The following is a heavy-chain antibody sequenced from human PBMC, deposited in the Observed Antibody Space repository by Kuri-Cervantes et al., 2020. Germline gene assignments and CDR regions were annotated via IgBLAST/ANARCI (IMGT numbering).Heavy chain of an antibody. CDR2: INPSGGST. J-gene: IGHJ6*02. CDR3: ARGSGGELLWFGELTKYYYYYGMDV. D-gene: IGHD3-10*01. V-gene: IGHV1-46*01. Sequence: ASVKVSCKASGYTFTSYYMHWVRQAPGQGLEWMGIINPSGGSTSYAQKLQGRITMTTDTSTSTAYMELRSLRSDDTAVYYCARGSGGELLWFGELTKYYYYYGMDVWGQGTTVTVSS. CDR1: GYTFTSYY.